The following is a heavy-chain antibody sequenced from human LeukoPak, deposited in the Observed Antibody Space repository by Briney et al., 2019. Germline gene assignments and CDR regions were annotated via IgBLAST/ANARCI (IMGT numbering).Heavy chain of an antibody. V-gene: IGHV4-39*07. CDR3: ARDLLGTVTTLYGY. CDR2: IYYSGST. CDR1: GGPISSSSYY. D-gene: IGHD4-17*01. J-gene: IGHJ4*02. Sequence: PSETLSLTCTVSGGPISSSSYYWGWIRQPPGKGLEWIGSIYYSGSTYYNPSLKSRVTISVDTSKNQFSLKLSSVTAADTAVYYCARDLLGTVTTLYGYWGQGTLVTISS.